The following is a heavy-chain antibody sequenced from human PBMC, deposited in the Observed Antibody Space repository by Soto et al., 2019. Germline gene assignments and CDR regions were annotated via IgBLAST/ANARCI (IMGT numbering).Heavy chain of an antibody. CDR2: TSGGGGGT. V-gene: IGHV3-23*01. J-gene: IGHJ4*02. D-gene: IGHD3-9*01. CDR3: AKGSHYDILTAYHAFDF. CDR1: GFIFSNYA. Sequence: EVQLLESGGGLVQPGGSLRLSCSASGFIFSNYAMSWVRQAPGKGLEWVSSTSGGGGGTHYADSVKGRFTISRDNSKNTRHLQMNRLRAEDTAVYYCAKGSHYDILTAYHAFDFWGQGTRVTVSS.